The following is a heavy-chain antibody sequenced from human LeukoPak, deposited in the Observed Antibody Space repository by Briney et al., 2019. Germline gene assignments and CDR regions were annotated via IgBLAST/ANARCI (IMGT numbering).Heavy chain of an antibody. D-gene: IGHD2-15*01. CDR3: ATTPSYYYDLDV. CDR1: GDTFTNFG. CDR2: ISAYNGDT. Sequence: GASVKVSCKASGDTFTNFGISWVRQAPGQGLEWMGWISAYNGDTNFAQKFQGRVTMTTDTSTSTAYMELGSLRSDDTAVYYCATTPSYYYDLDVWGQGTTVTVSS. V-gene: IGHV1-18*01. J-gene: IGHJ6*02.